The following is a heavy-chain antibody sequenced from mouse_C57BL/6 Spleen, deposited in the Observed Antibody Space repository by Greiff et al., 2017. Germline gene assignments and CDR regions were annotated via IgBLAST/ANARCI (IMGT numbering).Heavy chain of an antibody. D-gene: IGHD1-1*01. Sequence: VQLQQSGPELVKPGASVKMSCKASGYTFTDYNMHWVKQSHGKSLEWIGYINPNNGGTSYNQKFKGKATLTVNKSSSTAYMELRSLTSEDSAVYYCARWPLFIIPYAMDYWGQGTSVTVSS. CDR1: GYTFTDYN. V-gene: IGHV1-22*01. J-gene: IGHJ4*01. CDR3: ARWPLFIIPYAMDY. CDR2: INPNNGGT.